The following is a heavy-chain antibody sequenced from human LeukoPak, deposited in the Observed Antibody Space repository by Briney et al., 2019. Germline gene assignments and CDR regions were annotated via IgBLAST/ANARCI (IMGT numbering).Heavy chain of an antibody. J-gene: IGHJ4*02. V-gene: IGHV5-51*01. D-gene: IGHD3-16*01. Sequence: GESLKISCQGSGFPFSTYSFAWVRQMPGKGLEWMGVIYAGDSSTRYSPSFQGQVTISVDKSISTAYLQWSSLKASDSAIYYCARHSCYDSWGQGTLVTVSS. CDR3: ARHSCYDS. CDR1: GFPFSTYS. CDR2: IYAGDSST.